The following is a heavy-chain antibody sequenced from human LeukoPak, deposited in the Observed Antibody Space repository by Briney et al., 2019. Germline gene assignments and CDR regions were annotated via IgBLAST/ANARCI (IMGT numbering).Heavy chain of an antibody. D-gene: IGHD2-2*01. CDR2: IIPIFGTA. CDR3: ARNYRSEYQLPPYYYYYYMDV. CDR1: GGTFSSYA. Sequence: SVKVSCKASGGTFSSYAISWVRQAPGQGLEWMGRIIPIFGTANYAQKFQGRVTITADKSTSTAYMELSSLRSEDTAVYYCARNYRSEYQLPPYYYYYYMDVRGKGTTVTVSS. V-gene: IGHV1-69*06. J-gene: IGHJ6*03.